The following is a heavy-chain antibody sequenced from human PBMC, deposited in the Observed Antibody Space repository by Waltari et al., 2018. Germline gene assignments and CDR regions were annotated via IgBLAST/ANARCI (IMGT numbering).Heavy chain of an antibody. V-gene: IGHV2-5*01. CDR1: GFSLTTPKVV. CDR2: IYWNGAE. CDR3: VRIGRMDIKEAFDT. Sequence: QITLKETGPTLVKPTQTLTLTCTFSGFSLTTPKVVVGWIRQPPGKALEWLTLIYWNGAERDRPARKSRLTLTKDTSKNQGVLTMTNMDPVDTATYYCVRIGRMDIKEAFDTWGQGTMVTVSS. J-gene: IGHJ3*02.